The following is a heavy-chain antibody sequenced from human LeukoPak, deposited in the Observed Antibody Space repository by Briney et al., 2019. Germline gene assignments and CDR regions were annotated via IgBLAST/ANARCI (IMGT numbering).Heavy chain of an antibody. CDR2: IYDSEDT. Sequence: SETLSLTCAVYGGSFSGYYWSWIRQPPGKGLEWIGYIYDSEDTNYKPSLKSRVTISVDKSKNQFSLKLRSVTAADTAVYYCARGQGYSNGYEWFDPWGQGTLVTVSS. CDR3: ARGQGYSNGYEWFDP. J-gene: IGHJ5*02. D-gene: IGHD5-18*01. V-gene: IGHV4-59*12. CDR1: GGSFSGYY.